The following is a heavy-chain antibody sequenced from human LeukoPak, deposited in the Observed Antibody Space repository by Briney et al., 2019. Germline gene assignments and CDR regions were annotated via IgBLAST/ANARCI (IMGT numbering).Heavy chain of an antibody. J-gene: IGHJ6*04. D-gene: IGHD3-10*01. CDR3: ARLLSEVRGVIDDYYYYYGMDV. CDR2: ISSSGSTI. CDR1: GFTFSSYE. Sequence: GGSLRLSCAASGFTFSSYEMNWVRQAPGKGLEGVSYISSSGSTIYYADSVKGRFTISRDNAKNSLYLQMNSLRAEDTAVYYCARLLSEVRGVIDDYYYYYGMDVWGKGTTVTVSS. V-gene: IGHV3-48*03.